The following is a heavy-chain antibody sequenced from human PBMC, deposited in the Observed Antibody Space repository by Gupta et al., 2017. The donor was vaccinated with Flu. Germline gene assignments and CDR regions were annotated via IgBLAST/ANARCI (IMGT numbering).Heavy chain of an antibody. CDR2: IWYDGSNK. J-gene: IGHJ4*02. Sequence: QVQLVESGGGVVQPGRSLRLSCAASGFTFSSYGLHWFRQAPGKGLEGVAVIWYDGSNKYYADSVKGRFTISRDNSKNTLYLQMNSLRAEDTAVYYCARGSDYYGGYYFGYWGQGTLVTVSS. V-gene: IGHV3-33*01. CDR1: GFTFSSYG. CDR3: ARGSDYYGGYYFGY. D-gene: IGHD3-10*01.